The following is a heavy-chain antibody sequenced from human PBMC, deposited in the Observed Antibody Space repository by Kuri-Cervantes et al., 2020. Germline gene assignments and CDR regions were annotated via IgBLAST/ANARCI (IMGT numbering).Heavy chain of an antibody. Sequence: SCKASGGTFSSYAMSWVRQAPGKGLEWVSAISGSGGSTYYADSVKGRFTISRDNSKNTLYLQMNSLKTEDTAVYYCTTGPSITIFGVVINYYYYMDVWGKGTTVTVSS. J-gene: IGHJ6*03. CDR1: GGTFSSYA. D-gene: IGHD3-3*01. CDR3: TTGPSITIFGVVINYYYYMDV. CDR2: ISGSGGST. V-gene: IGHV3-23*01.